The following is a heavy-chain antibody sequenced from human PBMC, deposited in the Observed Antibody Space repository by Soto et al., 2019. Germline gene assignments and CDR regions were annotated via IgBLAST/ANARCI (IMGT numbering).Heavy chain of an antibody. CDR3: ARGGLGGGSSPYYYYGMDV. CDR1: GFTFSSYS. Sequence: GGSLRLSCAASGFTFSSYSMNWVRQAPGKGLEWVSSISSSSSYIYYADSVKGRFTISRDNAKNSLYLQMNSLRAEDTAVYYCARGGLGGGSSPYYYYGMDVWGQGTTVTVS. D-gene: IGHD1-26*01. CDR2: ISSSSSYI. J-gene: IGHJ6*02. V-gene: IGHV3-21*01.